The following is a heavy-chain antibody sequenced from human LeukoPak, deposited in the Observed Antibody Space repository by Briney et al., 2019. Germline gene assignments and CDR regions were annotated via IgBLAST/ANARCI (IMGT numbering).Heavy chain of an antibody. J-gene: IGHJ3*02. CDR3: AKSVHYYDSSLDAFDI. V-gene: IGHV3-33*06. CDR2: IWYDGSNK. CDR1: GFTFSSYG. D-gene: IGHD3-22*01. Sequence: GGSLRLSCAASGFTFSSYGMHWVRQAPGKGLEWVAVIWYDGSNKYYADSVKGRFTISRDNSKNTLYLQMNSLRAEDTAVYYCAKSVHYYDSSLDAFDIWGQGTMVTVSS.